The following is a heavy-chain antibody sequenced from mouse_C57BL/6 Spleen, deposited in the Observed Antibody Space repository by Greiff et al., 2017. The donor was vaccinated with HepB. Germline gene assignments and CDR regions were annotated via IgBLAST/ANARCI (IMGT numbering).Heavy chain of an antibody. CDR2: ISGGGGNT. V-gene: IGHV5-9*01. CDR3: ARHAVTTVVEGYFDV. Sequence: EVKVEESGGGLVKPGGSLKLSCAASGFTFSSYTMSWVRQTPEKRLEWVATISGGGGNTYYPDSVKGRFTISRDNAKNTLYLQMSSLRSEDTALYYCARHAVTTVVEGYFDVWGTGTTVTVSS. J-gene: IGHJ1*03. CDR1: GFTFSSYT. D-gene: IGHD1-1*01.